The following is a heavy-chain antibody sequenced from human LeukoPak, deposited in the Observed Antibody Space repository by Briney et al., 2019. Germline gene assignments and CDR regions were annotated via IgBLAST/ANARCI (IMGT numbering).Heavy chain of an antibody. V-gene: IGHV3-30*18. D-gene: IGHD3-3*01. Sequence: PGGSLRLSCAASGFTFSSYGMHWVRQAPGKGLEWVAVISYDGSYQYYADSVKGRFTISRDNSKNTLYLQMNSLRAEDTAVYYCAKGTQFFGVVITLAYWGQGTLVTVSS. CDR1: GFTFSSYG. J-gene: IGHJ4*02. CDR2: ISYDGSYQ. CDR3: AKGTQFFGVVITLAY.